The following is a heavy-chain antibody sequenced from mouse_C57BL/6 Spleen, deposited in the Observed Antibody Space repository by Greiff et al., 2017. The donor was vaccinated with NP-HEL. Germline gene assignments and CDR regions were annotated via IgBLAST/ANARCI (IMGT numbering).Heavy chain of an antibody. CDR3: ARHSNGSSPYWYFDV. D-gene: IGHD1-1*01. CDR1: GFSLTSYG. CDR2: IWSDGST. V-gene: IGHV2-6-1*01. J-gene: IGHJ1*03. Sequence: VKLMESGPGLVAPSQSLSITCTVSGFSLTSYGVHWVRQPPGKGLEWLVVIWSDGSTTYTSALKSRLSISKDNSKSQVFLKMNSLQTDDTAMYYCARHSNGSSPYWYFDVWGTGTTVTVSS.